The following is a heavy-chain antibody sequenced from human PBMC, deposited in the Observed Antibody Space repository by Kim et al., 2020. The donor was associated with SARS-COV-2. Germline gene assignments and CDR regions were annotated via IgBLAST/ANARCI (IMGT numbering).Heavy chain of an antibody. CDR1: GGSISSYY. J-gene: IGHJ6*02. V-gene: IGHV4-59*13. CDR3: ARGSPLLTFYYYYGMDV. D-gene: IGHD2-15*01. CDR2: IYYSGST. Sequence: SETLSLTCTVSGGSISSYYWSWIRQPPGKGLEWIGYIYYSGSTNYNPSLKSRVTISVDTSKNQFSLKLSSVTAADTAVYYCARGSPLLTFYYYYGMDVWGQGTTVTVSS.